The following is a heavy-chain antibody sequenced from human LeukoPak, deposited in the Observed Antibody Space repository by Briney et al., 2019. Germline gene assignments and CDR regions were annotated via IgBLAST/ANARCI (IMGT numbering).Heavy chain of an antibody. CDR2: ISNGNS. Sequence: GGSLRLSCAASGFPFSNHAMSWVRQPPGKGLEWVAAISNGNSYYADSVRGRFAISRDDSKNMVYLQMNSLRDEDTALYYCVREAGYCASVCLKSNWFDPWGQGTQVTVSS. J-gene: IGHJ5*02. D-gene: IGHD2-15*01. CDR1: GFPFSNHA. CDR3: VREAGYCASVCLKSNWFDP. V-gene: IGHV3-23*01.